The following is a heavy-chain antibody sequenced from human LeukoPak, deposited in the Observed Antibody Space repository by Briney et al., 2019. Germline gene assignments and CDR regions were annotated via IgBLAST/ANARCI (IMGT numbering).Heavy chain of an antibody. J-gene: IGHJ5*02. Sequence: PGGSLRLSCAASGFTFSSYTMNWVRQAPGKGLEWVSSVTSSSNYIYYADSVKGRFTISRDNAKNSLYLQMNSLRAEDTAVYYCARDRRCNWFDPWGQGTLVTVSS. CDR3: ARDRRCNWFDP. CDR1: GFTFSSYT. V-gene: IGHV3-21*01. CDR2: VTSSSNYI.